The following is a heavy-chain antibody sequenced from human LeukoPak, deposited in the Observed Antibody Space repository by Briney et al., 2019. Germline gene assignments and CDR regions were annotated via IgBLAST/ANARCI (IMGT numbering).Heavy chain of an antibody. J-gene: IGHJ4*02. D-gene: IGHD5-18*01. Sequence: PGGSLRLSCAASGFTFSDYYMSWIRQAPGKGLEWVSCISSSGSSIYYADSVKGRFTISRDNAKNSLYLQMNSLRAEDTAVYFCARAGRGFSYGYVDYWGQGTLVTVSS. CDR1: GFTFSDYY. V-gene: IGHV3-11*04. CDR2: ISSSGSSI. CDR3: ARAGRGFSYGYVDY.